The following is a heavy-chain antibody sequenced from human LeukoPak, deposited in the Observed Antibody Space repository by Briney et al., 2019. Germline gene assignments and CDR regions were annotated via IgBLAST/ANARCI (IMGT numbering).Heavy chain of an antibody. CDR3: AREVSGTTFGTPSKYYFDY. D-gene: IGHD1-7*01. CDR1: GGSISSYY. Sequence: IPSETLSLTCTVSGGSISSYYWSWIRQPAGKGLEWIGRIYTSGSTNYNPSLKSRVTMSVDTSKNQFSLKLSSVTAADTAVYHCAREVSGTTFGTPSKYYFDYWGQGTLVTVSS. CDR2: IYTSGST. V-gene: IGHV4-4*07. J-gene: IGHJ4*02.